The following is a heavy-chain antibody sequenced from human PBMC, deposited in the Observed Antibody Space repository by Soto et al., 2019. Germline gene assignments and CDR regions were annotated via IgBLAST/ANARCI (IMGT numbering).Heavy chain of an antibody. CDR3: ASQLVGRIFYYGMDV. CDR1: GGSISSGGYS. Sequence: SETLSLTCAVSGGSISSGGYSWSWIRQPPGKGLEWIGYMYHSGSTYYNPSLKSRVTISIDRSKNQFSLKLSSVTAADTAVYYCASQLVGRIFYYGMDVWGQGTTVTVSS. V-gene: IGHV4-30-2*01. D-gene: IGHD6-6*01. J-gene: IGHJ6*02. CDR2: MYHSGST.